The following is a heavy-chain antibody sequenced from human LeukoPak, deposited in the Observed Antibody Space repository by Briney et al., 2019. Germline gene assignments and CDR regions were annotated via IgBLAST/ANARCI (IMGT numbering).Heavy chain of an antibody. V-gene: IGHV3-23*01. CDR3: AKGAYDYIEIAYFDY. D-gene: IGHD5-12*01. CDR2: LIGSSGRT. Sequence: GGSLRLSCAASGFTSTNYAMNWVRQAPGKGLEWVSVLIGSSGRTDYADSVKGRFTISRDISKNTLFLQMNSLRAEDTAIYYCAKGAYDYIEIAYFDYWGQGTLVTVSS. J-gene: IGHJ4*02. CDR1: GFTSTNYA.